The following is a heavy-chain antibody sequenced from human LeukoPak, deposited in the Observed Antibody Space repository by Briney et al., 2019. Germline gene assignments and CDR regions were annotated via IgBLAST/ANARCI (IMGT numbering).Heavy chain of an antibody. V-gene: IGHV3-30*04. J-gene: IGHJ6*03. CDR2: ISYGGSNK. D-gene: IGHD4-23*01. CDR1: GFTFSSYA. CDR3: ARDGNNPYYYYMDV. Sequence: GRSLRLSCAASGFTFSSYAMHWVRQAPGKGLEWVAVISYGGSNKYYADSVKGRFTISRDNSKNTLYLQMNSLRAEDTAVYYCARDGNNPYYYYMDVWGKGTTVTISS.